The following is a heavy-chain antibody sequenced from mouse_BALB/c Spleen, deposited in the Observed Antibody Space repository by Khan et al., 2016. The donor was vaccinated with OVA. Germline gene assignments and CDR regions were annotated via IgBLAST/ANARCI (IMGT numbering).Heavy chain of an antibody. Sequence: EVELVESGGGLVKPGGSLKLSCAASGFTFSDYYMYWVRQTPEKRLEWVATISDGGSYTYFPDSVEGRFTISRDNAKNNLYLQVISLKSEDTAMYYCTRGGYGAFGYWGQGTLVTVSA. CDR1: GFTFSDYY. V-gene: IGHV5-4*02. J-gene: IGHJ3*01. CDR2: ISDGGSYT. D-gene: IGHD2-14*01. CDR3: TRGGYGAFGY.